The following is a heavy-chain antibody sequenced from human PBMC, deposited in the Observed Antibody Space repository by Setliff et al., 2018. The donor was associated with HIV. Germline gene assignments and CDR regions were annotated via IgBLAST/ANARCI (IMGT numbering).Heavy chain of an antibody. CDR2: ISANGIST. CDR1: GFTFSSHA. Sequence: GGSLRLSCAASGFTFSSHAMSWVRQAPGKGLEWLSGISANGISTYYADSVKGRLTISRDNAKNTLYLQMNSLRAEDTAVYYCAKDRIAARPGLFDYWGQGTLVTVSS. D-gene: IGHD6-6*01. CDR3: AKDRIAARPGLFDY. J-gene: IGHJ4*02. V-gene: IGHV3-23*01.